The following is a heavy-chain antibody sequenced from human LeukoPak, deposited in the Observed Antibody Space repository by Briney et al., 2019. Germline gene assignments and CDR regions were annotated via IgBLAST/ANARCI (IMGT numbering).Heavy chain of an antibody. J-gene: IGHJ2*01. Sequence: GGSLRLSCAASGFTFSSYEMNWVRQAPGKGLEWVSVIYRGGSTHYAGSVEGRFTISRDKSKNTVYLQLNSLRAEDTAVYYCARSPDYGDPYWYFDLWGRGTLVAVSS. CDR2: IYRGGST. V-gene: IGHV3-53*01. D-gene: IGHD4-17*01. CDR1: GFTFSSYE. CDR3: ARSPDYGDPYWYFDL.